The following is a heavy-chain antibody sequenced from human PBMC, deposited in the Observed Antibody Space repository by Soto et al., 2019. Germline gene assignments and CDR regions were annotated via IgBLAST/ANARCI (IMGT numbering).Heavy chain of an antibody. CDR2: ISTYNGNN. V-gene: IGHV1-18*01. Sequence: QVQLEQSGAEVKKPGASVKVSCKASGYTFTRYGITWVRQAPGQGREWMGRISTYNGNNNYAQKLQGRFTMTADTSTTTAYMELRSLTSDVTAVYYCARAPGYITDRGAFDIWGQGTVVTVSS. D-gene: IGHD6-13*01. J-gene: IGHJ3*02. CDR1: GYTFTRYG. CDR3: ARAPGYITDRGAFDI.